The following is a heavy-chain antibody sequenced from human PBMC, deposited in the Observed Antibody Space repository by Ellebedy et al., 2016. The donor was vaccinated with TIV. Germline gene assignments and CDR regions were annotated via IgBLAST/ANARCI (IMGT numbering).Heavy chain of an antibody. V-gene: IGHV3-53*01. CDR3: ARDPPSSSARTWG. Sequence: GESLKISXAASGFTVSNNYMRWVRQAPGKGLEWFSLIYSGGSTSYADSVRGRFTISRDKSKNTLYLQMNSLRVEDTAVYYCARDPPSSSARTWGWGQGTLVTVSS. CDR2: IYSGGST. J-gene: IGHJ1*01. CDR1: GFTVSNNY. D-gene: IGHD3-22*01.